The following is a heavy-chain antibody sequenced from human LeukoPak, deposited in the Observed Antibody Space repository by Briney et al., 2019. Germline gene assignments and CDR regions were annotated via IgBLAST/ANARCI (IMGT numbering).Heavy chain of an antibody. J-gene: IGHJ4*02. V-gene: IGHV3-21*01. CDR3: ARLGGITGTRGFDY. Sequence: GGSLRLSCAASGFTFSSYSMNWVRQAPGKGLEWVSSISSSSSYIYYADSVKGRFTISRDNAKNSLCLQMNSLRAEDTAVYYCARLGGITGTRGFDYWGQGTLVTVSS. D-gene: IGHD1-7*01. CDR2: ISSSSSYI. CDR1: GFTFSSYS.